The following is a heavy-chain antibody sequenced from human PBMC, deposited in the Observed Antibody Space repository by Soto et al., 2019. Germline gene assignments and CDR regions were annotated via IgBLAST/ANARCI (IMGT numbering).Heavy chain of an antibody. CDR3: AKGQSTYYDFWSRYYDWFDP. J-gene: IGHJ5*02. CDR2: ISGSGGST. V-gene: IGHV3-23*01. Sequence: GVSLRLSCAASGFTFSNYAMSWVRQAPGKGLEWISTISGSGGSTYYADSVKGRFTISRDNSKNTLYLQMNSLRAEDTAVYYCAKGQSTYYDFWSRYYDWFDPWGQGTLVTVSS. CDR1: GFTFSNYA. D-gene: IGHD3-3*01.